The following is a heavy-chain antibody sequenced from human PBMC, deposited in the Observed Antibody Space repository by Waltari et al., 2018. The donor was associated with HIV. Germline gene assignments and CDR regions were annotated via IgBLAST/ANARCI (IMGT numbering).Heavy chain of an antibody. CDR3: ARERGYTSPFDY. CDR2: IWYDGTDE. V-gene: IGHV3-33*01. Sequence: QVQLVESGGGVVEPGRSLRLTCATSGFTSRSYGIHWVRQAPGKGLGWVAVIWYDGTDEYYVDSVKGRFTISRDNSKNTVYLQMSSLRAEDTGVYFCARERGYTSPFDYWGKGTLVTVSS. CDR1: GFTSRSYG. D-gene: IGHD5-18*01. J-gene: IGHJ4*02.